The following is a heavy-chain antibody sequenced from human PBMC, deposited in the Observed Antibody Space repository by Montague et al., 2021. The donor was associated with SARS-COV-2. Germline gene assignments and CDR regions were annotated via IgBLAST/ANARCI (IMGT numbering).Heavy chain of an antibody. D-gene: IGHD2-2*01. V-gene: IGHV4-39*01. CDR3: ARQGDQLLLEYWFDP. Sequence: SETLSLTCTVSGGSISSSSYYWGWLRQPPGKGLEWIGSLYYSGSTYYNPSLKSRVTISVDTSKNQFSLKLSSVTAADTAVYYCARQGDQLLLEYWFDPWGQGTLVTVSS. CDR1: GGSISSSSYY. J-gene: IGHJ5*02. CDR2: LYYSGST.